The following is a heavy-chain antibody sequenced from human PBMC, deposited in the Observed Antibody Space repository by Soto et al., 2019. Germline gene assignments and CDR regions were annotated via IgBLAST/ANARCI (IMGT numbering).Heavy chain of an antibody. Sequence: SETLSLTCTVSGGSISSSSYYWGWIRQPPGKGLEWIGSIYYSGSTYYNPSLKSRVTISVDTSKNQFSLKLSSVTAADTAVYYCARHEGGYYYVKENWFDPWGQGTLVTVSS. CDR2: IYYSGST. V-gene: IGHV4-39*01. D-gene: IGHD3-22*01. CDR3: ARHEGGYYYVKENWFDP. CDR1: GGSISSSSYY. J-gene: IGHJ5*02.